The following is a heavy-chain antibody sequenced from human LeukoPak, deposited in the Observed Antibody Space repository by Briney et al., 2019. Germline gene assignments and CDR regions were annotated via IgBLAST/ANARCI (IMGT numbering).Heavy chain of an antibody. V-gene: IGHV1-24*01. CDR3: ATVRSPSELLTNTHFDY. Sequence: ASVKVSCKVPGYTLTELSMHWVRQAPGKGHEWMGGFDPEDGETIYAQKFQGRVTMTEDTSTDTAYMELSSLRSEDTAVYYCATVRSPSELLTNTHFDYWGQGTLVTVSS. CDR1: GYTLTELS. D-gene: IGHD1-26*01. J-gene: IGHJ4*02. CDR2: FDPEDGET.